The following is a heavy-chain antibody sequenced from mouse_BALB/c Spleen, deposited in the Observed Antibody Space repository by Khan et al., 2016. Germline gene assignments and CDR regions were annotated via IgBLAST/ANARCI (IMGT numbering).Heavy chain of an antibody. CDR1: GYTFTTAG. J-gene: IGHJ1*01. V-gene: IGHV9-4*02. CDR2: INTHSGVP. D-gene: IGHD1-1*02. Sequence: QIQLVQSGPELKKPGETVRISCKASGYTFTTAGMQWVQKMLGKGLKWIGWINTHSGVPKYAEDFKGRFAIFLEYSASTAYLQIGNLKNEDTATYFCARCGSLFHWYFDVWGAGTTVTVSS. CDR3: ARCGSLFHWYFDV.